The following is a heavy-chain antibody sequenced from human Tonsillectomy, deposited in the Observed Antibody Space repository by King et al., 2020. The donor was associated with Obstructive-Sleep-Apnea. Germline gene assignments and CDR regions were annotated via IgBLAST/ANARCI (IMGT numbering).Heavy chain of an antibody. CDR1: GFSLSTSGMC. CDR2: ITWDSGR. V-gene: IGHV2-70*11. J-gene: IGHJ4*02. D-gene: IGHD2-21*01. CDR3: ARTMCGRHYFDF. Sequence: VTLKESGPALVKPTQTLILTCTFSGFSLSTSGMCVSWIRQPPGKALEWLARITWDSGRDYSSSLKSRLTVFKDTAKEQVVLTMTDMDPADTATYFCARTMCGRHYFDFWGQGTLVTVSS.